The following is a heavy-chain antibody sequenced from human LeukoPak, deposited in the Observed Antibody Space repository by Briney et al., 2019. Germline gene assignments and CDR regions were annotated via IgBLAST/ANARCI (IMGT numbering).Heavy chain of an antibody. CDR1: GDSVSSNSAA. CDR2: TYYRSKWYN. Sequence: SQTLSLTCAISGDSVSSNSAAWNWIRQSPSRGLEWLGRTYYRSKWYNDYAVSVKSRITINPDTSKNQFSLQLNSVTPEDTAVYYCARDTSLYRFGELLHYYYMDVWGKGTTVTISS. V-gene: IGHV6-1*01. J-gene: IGHJ6*03. D-gene: IGHD3-10*01. CDR3: ARDTSLYRFGELLHYYYMDV.